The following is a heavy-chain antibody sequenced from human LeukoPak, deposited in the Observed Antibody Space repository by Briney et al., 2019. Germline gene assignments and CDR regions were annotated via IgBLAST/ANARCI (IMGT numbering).Heavy chain of an antibody. D-gene: IGHD3-22*01. Sequence: SETLSLTCAVSGGSISSGGYSWSWIRQPPGKGLEWIGYIYHSGSTYYNPSLKSRVTISVDRSKNQFSLKLSSVTAADTAVYYCAREGYDSSGYYSGSWGQGTLVTVSS. J-gene: IGHJ4*02. CDR1: GGSISSGGYS. CDR2: IYHSGST. CDR3: AREGYDSSGYYSGS. V-gene: IGHV4-30-2*01.